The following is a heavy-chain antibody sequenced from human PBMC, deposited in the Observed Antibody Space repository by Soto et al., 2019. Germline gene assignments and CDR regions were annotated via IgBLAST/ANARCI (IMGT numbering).Heavy chain of an antibody. CDR1: GYSFSSDW. V-gene: IGHV5-51*01. CDR2: IYPGDSET. J-gene: IGHJ6*02. Sequence: PGESLKISCKGSGYSFSSDWIGWVRQVPGKGLEWMGFIYPGDSETRYSPSFQGQVTISVDKSMGTAYLQWSSLKASDTAIYYCAGHGSAMPRPYDCYYGMDVWGQGTRDTVSS. D-gene: IGHD3-10*01. CDR3: AGHGSAMPRPYDCYYGMDV.